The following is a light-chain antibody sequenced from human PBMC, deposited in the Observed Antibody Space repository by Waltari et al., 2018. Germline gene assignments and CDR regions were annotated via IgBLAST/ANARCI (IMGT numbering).Light chain of an antibody. J-gene: IGKJ2*01. CDR1: QNIRSN. CDR2: GAS. V-gene: IGKV3-15*01. Sequence: DIVMTQSPATLSVSPGERATLSCRASQNIRSNLAWYRQKPGQAPRLLIYGASFRATGIPARISGSGSGTEFTLTISSLQSEDFAVYFCQQYDNWPPITFGQGTKLEIK. CDR3: QQYDNWPPIT.